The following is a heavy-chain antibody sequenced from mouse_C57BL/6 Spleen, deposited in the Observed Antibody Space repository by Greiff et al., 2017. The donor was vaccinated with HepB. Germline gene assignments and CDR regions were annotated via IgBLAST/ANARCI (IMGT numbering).Heavy chain of an antibody. J-gene: IGHJ4*01. Sequence: EVQLVESGPVLVKPGASVKMSCKASGYTFTDYYMNWVKQSHGKSLEWIGVINPYNGGTSYNQKFKGKATLTVDKSSSTAYMELNSLTSEDSAVYYCARMSSYYAMDYWGQGTSVTVSS. CDR3: ARMSSYYAMDY. CDR1: GYTFTDYY. CDR2: INPYNGGT. V-gene: IGHV1-19*01. D-gene: IGHD1-1*01.